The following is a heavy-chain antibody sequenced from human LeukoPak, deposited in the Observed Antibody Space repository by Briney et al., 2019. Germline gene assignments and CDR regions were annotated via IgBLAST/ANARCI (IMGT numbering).Heavy chain of an antibody. J-gene: IGHJ4*02. D-gene: IGHD5-18*01. Sequence: GGSLRPSCAASGFTFSSYGMHWVRQAPGKGLEWVAFIRYDGSNKYYADSVKGRFTISRDNSKNTLYLQMNSLRAEDTAVYYCAKDGPQLWLAVPDYWGQGTLVTVSS. CDR3: AKDGPQLWLAVPDY. CDR2: IRYDGSNK. CDR1: GFTFSSYG. V-gene: IGHV3-30*02.